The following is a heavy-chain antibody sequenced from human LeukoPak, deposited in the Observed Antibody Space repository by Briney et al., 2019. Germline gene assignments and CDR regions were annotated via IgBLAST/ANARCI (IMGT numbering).Heavy chain of an antibody. J-gene: IGHJ5*02. Sequence: PGGSLRLSCEGSGFTFSNYWMTWVRQAPGKGLEWVANIKTDGSERHYGDSVEGRFTISRDNAKNSLYLQMNSLRVEDTAVYYCASRSINWYRGNNWFDPWGQGTLVTVSS. CDR1: GFTFSNYW. CDR3: ASRSINWYRGNNWFDP. D-gene: IGHD6-13*01. V-gene: IGHV3-7*01. CDR2: IKTDGSER.